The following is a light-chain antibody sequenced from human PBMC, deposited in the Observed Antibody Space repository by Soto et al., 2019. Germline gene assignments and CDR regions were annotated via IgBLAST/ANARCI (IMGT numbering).Light chain of an antibody. CDR1: QGISSY. CDR3: QQLNSYPLT. Sequence: IHLTQSPSSLSASVGDRITITGRASQGISSYLAWYQQKPGQAPKLLSDAASTLQRGVPSRVSGRGSGTDFTLTISSLQPEDVETYDCQQLNSYPLTFGQGTRLEIK. CDR2: AAS. V-gene: IGKV1-9*01. J-gene: IGKJ5*01.